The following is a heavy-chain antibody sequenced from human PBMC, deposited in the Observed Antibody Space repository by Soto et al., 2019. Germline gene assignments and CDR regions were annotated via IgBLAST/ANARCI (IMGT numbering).Heavy chain of an antibody. CDR3: ARPGDRLQLMSFSYYYMDV. V-gene: IGHV4-39*01. CDR1: GGSISSSSYY. CDR2: IYYSGST. D-gene: IGHD4-4*01. Sequence: QLQLQESGPGLVKPSETLSLTCTVSGGSISSSSYYWGWIRQPPGKGLEWIGSIYYSGSTYYNPSLKSRVTISVDTSKNQFSLKLSSVTAADTAVYNCARPGDRLQLMSFSYYYMDVWGKGTTVTVSS. J-gene: IGHJ6*03.